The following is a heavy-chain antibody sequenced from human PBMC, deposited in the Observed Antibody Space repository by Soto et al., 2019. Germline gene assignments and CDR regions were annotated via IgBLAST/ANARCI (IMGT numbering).Heavy chain of an antibody. J-gene: IGHJ4*02. V-gene: IGHV3-23*01. Sequence: PGGSLRLSCAASGFTFSSYAMSWVRQAPGKGLEWVSVISGSGGSTYYADSVKGRFTISRDNSKNTLYLQMNNLKAEDTAVYYCANSLRCTSTSCYFFNYWGQGTLVTVSS. D-gene: IGHD2-2*01. CDR3: ANSLRCTSTSCYFFNY. CDR1: GFTFSSYA. CDR2: ISGSGGST.